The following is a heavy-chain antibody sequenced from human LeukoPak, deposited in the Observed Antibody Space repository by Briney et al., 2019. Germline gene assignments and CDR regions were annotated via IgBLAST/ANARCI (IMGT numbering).Heavy chain of an antibody. Sequence: PGGSLRLSCAASGFTFSRYSMKWVRQAPGKGLEWVSYISSSSSTIYYADSVKGRFTISRDNAKNSLYLQMNSLRDEDTAVYYCARETSTRRYYFDYWGQGTLVTVSS. J-gene: IGHJ4*02. CDR1: GFTFSRYS. D-gene: IGHD2-2*01. V-gene: IGHV3-48*02. CDR2: ISSSSSTI. CDR3: ARETSTRRYYFDY.